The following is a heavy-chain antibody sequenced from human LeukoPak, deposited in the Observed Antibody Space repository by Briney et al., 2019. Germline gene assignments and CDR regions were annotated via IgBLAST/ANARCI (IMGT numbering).Heavy chain of an antibody. CDR1: GGPISSYY. D-gene: IGHD6-19*01. CDR2: IYYSGST. J-gene: IGHJ4*02. CDR3: ARDYGGWYGLNY. V-gene: IGHV4-59*01. Sequence: SETLSLTCTVSGGPISSYYWSWIRQPPGKGLEWIGYIYYSGSTNYNPSLKSRVTISVDTSKNQFSLKLSSVTAADTAVYYCARDYGGWYGLNYWGQGTLVTVSS.